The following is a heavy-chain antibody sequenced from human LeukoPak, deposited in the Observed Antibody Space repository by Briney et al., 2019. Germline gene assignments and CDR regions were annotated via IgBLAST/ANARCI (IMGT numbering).Heavy chain of an antibody. CDR1: GGSISSYY. CDR3: ARRGAMVDAFDI. D-gene: IGHD5-18*01. Sequence: PSETLSLTCTVSGGSISSYYWSWIRQPPGKGLEWIGYIYYSGSTNYNPSLKSRVTISVDTSKNQFSLKLSSVTAADTAVYYCARRGAMVDAFDIWGQGTMVTVSS. CDR2: IYYSGST. V-gene: IGHV4-59*08. J-gene: IGHJ3*02.